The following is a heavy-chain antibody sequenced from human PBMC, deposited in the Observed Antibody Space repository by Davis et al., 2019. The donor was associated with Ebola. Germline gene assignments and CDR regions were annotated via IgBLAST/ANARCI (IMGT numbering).Heavy chain of an antibody. V-gene: IGHV5-51*01. CDR1: GYIFTSYW. Sequence: GESLKISCKVSGYIFTSYWTGWVRQMPGKGLEWMGFIFPDDSDTTYSPSFQGQVTFSVDRSIRTAYLQWNSLKASDTATYYCARQGTTSWDSWGQGTLVTVSS. D-gene: IGHD2-2*01. CDR3: ARQGTTSWDS. CDR2: IFPDDSDT. J-gene: IGHJ4*02.